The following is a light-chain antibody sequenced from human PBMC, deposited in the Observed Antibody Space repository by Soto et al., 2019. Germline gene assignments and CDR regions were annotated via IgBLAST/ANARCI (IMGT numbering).Light chain of an antibody. V-gene: IGLV2-14*01. CDR2: DVS. J-gene: IGLJ1*01. Sequence: QSVLTQPASVSGSLGQSITISCTGTSSDVGGYNYVSWYQQHPGKAPKLMIYDVSNRPSGVSNRFSGSKSGNTASLTISGLQAEDEADYYCSSYTSSSTLLYVFGTGTKLTVL. CDR3: SSYTSSSTLLYV. CDR1: SSDVGGYNY.